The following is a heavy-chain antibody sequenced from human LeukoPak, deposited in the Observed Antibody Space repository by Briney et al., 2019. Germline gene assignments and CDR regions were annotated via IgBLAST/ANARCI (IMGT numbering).Heavy chain of an antibody. CDR1: GGSIRSSNYY. J-gene: IGHJ4*02. CDR3: ASQPSYFDY. CDR2: IYYSGST. V-gene: IGHV4-39*01. Sequence: PSETLSLTCTVSGGSIRSSNYYWGWIRQPPGKGLEWMGNIYYSGSTYYNPSLKSRVTISVDTSKNQFSLRLSSVTAADTAVYYCASQPSYFDYWGQGTLVTVSS.